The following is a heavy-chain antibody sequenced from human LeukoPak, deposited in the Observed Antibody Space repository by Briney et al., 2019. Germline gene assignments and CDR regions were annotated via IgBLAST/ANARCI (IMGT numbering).Heavy chain of an antibody. CDR2: ISYDGSNK. V-gene: IGHV3-30*03. CDR3: ARDLKLGIDY. CDR1: GFTFSSYS. D-gene: IGHD7-27*01. Sequence: GGSLRLSCAASGFTFSSYSMNWVRQAPGKGLEWVAVISYDGSNKYYADSVKGRFTISRDNSKNTLYLQMNSLRAEDTAVYYCARDLKLGIDYWGQGTLVTVSS. J-gene: IGHJ4*02.